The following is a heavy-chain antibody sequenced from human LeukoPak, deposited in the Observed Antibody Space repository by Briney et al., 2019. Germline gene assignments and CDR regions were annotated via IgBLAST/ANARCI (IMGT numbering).Heavy chain of an antibody. CDR3: AKGTNGAFDI. V-gene: IGHV3-23*01. Sequence: GGSLRLSCAASEFTFSRYAICWVRQAPGEGLEWLSEISFSSGNTYYADSVKGRFTISRDNSKNTVYLQMDSLRAEDTALYYCAKGTNGAFDIWGQGTMVTVSS. D-gene: IGHD2-8*01. CDR1: EFTFSRYA. J-gene: IGHJ3*02. CDR2: ISFSSGNT.